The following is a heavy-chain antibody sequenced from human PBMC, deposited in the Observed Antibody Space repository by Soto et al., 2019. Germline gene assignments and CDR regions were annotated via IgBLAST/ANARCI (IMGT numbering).Heavy chain of an antibody. D-gene: IGHD3-3*01. CDR1: GFSLTTSGVG. V-gene: IGHV2-5*02. CDR3: AHRVLRTVFGLVTTTAIYFDF. CDR2: IYWDDDK. Sequence: QITLNESGPTVVRPTETLTLTCRFSGFSLTTSGVGVGWVRQSPGKAPEWLALIYWDDDKRYSESLKSRLTITKDTSKNQVVLTVANLDPTDTATYYCAHRVLRTVFGLVTTTAIYFDFWGQGTPVDVSS. J-gene: IGHJ4*02.